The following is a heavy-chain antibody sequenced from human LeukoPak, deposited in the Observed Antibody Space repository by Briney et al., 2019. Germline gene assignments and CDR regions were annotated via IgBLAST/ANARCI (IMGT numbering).Heavy chain of an antibody. D-gene: IGHD7-27*01. Sequence: GASVKVSCKASGGTFSSYTISWVRQAPGQGLEWMGRIIPILGIANYAQKFQGRVTITADKSTSIAYMELSSLRSEDTAVYYCARDWVGVLADYWGHNWFDPWGQGTLVTVSS. J-gene: IGHJ5*02. CDR1: GGTFSSYT. V-gene: IGHV1-69*04. CDR2: IIPILGIA. CDR3: ARDWVGVLADYWGHNWFDP.